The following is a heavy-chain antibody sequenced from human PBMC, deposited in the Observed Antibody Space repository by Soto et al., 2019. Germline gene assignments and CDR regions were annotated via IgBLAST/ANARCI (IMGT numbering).Heavy chain of an antibody. J-gene: IGHJ3*02. CDR3: ARDADIVVVGSAFDI. CDR2: IKPSGGST. Sequence: ASVKVSCKASGYTFTSYYMHWVRQAPGQGLEWMGIIKPSGGSTSYAQKFQGRVTMTRDTSTSTVYMELSSLRSEDTAVYYCARDADIVVVGSAFDIWGQGTMVTVSS. CDR1: GYTFTSYY. D-gene: IGHD2-15*01. V-gene: IGHV1-46*03.